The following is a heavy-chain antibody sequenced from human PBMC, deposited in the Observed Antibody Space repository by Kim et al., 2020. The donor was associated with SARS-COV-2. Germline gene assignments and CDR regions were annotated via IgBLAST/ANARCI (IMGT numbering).Heavy chain of an antibody. D-gene: IGHD1-1*01. CDR2: IYSGGST. J-gene: IGHJ6*02. Sequence: GGSLRLSCAASGFTVSSNYMSWVRQAPGKGLEWVSVIYSGGSTYYADSVKGRFTISRDNSKNTLYLQMNSLRAEDTAVYYCARGPPLLERWIYPAEYGMDVWGQGTTVTVSS. CDR3: ARGPPLLERWIYPAEYGMDV. V-gene: IGHV3-53*01. CDR1: GFTVSSNY.